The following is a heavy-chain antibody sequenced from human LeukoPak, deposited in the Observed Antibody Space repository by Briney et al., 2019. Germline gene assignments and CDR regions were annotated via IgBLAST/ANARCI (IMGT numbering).Heavy chain of an antibody. CDR3: ARGEVAASDY. V-gene: IGHV4-38-2*02. J-gene: IGHJ4*02. Sequence: SETLSLTCTVSGYSISSGYYWGRFRQPPGKGLEWIGSIYHSGTTHYNPSLKSRVTILVDTSKNQISLKLSSVTAADTAVFYCARGEVAASDYWGQGTLVTVSS. CDR1: GYSISSGYY. D-gene: IGHD6-13*01. CDR2: IYHSGTT.